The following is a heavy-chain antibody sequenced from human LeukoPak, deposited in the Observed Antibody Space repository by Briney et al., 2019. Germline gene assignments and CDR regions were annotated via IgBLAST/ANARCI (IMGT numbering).Heavy chain of an antibody. Sequence: PGRSLRLSCAASGFTFSSNGMHWVRQAPGKGLEWLAVIWYDGSQEYYADSVKGRFTISRDNSKNTLYLQMNSLRAEDTAVYYCAKRRWELLGGEDYFDYWGQGTLVTVSS. CDR1: GFTFSSNG. CDR2: IWYDGSQE. V-gene: IGHV3-33*06. D-gene: IGHD1-26*01. J-gene: IGHJ4*02. CDR3: AKRRWELLGGEDYFDY.